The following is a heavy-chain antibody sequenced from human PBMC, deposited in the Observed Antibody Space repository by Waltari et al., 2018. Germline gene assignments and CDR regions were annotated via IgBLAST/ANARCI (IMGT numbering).Heavy chain of an antibody. Sequence: QVQLQQSGPGLVKPSQTLSLTCAISGDSVSSNSAAWNWIRQSPSRGLEWLGRTYYRSKWYNDYAVSVKSRITINPDTSKNQFSLQLNSVTPEDTAVYYCARTYYYDSSGYSMLIYFDYWGQGTLVTVSS. D-gene: IGHD3-22*01. V-gene: IGHV6-1*01. CDR2: TYYRSKWYN. CDR1: GDSVSSNSAA. J-gene: IGHJ4*02. CDR3: ARTYYYDSSGYSMLIYFDY.